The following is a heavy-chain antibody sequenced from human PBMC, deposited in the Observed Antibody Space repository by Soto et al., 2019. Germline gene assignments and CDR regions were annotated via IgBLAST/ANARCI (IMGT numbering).Heavy chain of an antibody. CDR1: GFTLSTYD. CDR3: AKGAYGMDV. Sequence: QEQLVESGGGVVQPGRSLRLSCAASGFTLSTYDIHWVRQAPGKGLEWVAFISYDGSNKYYGDSVKGRFTISRDNSKNTLDLQMNSLRAEDTALYYCAKGAYGMDVWGQGTTVTVSS. J-gene: IGHJ6*02. V-gene: IGHV3-30*18. CDR2: ISYDGSNK.